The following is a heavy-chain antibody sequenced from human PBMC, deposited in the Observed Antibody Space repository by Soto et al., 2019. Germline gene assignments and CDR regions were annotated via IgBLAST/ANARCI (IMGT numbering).Heavy chain of an antibody. CDR1: GFTFSSYA. D-gene: IGHD6-13*01. J-gene: IGHJ4*02. V-gene: IGHV3-23*01. Sequence: EVQLLESGGGLVQPGGSLRLSCAASGFTFSSYAMSWVRQAPGKGLEWVSAISGSGGSTYYADSVKGRFTISRDNSKNTLYLQMNSLRAEDTAVYYCAKSIVDSSSLDHVSFDYWGQGTLVTVSS. CDR3: AKSIVDSSSLDHVSFDY. CDR2: ISGSGGST.